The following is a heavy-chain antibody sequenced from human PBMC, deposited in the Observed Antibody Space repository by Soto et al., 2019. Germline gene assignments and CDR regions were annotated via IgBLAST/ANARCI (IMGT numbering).Heavy chain of an antibody. Sequence: GGSLRLSYAASGFTFSSYAMSWVRQAPGKGLEWVSAISGSGGSTYYADSVKGRFTISRDNSKNTLYLQMNSLRAEDTAVYYCAKGVEDTAMVTDFYYYYYMDVWGKGTTVTVSS. CDR1: GFTFSSYA. D-gene: IGHD5-18*01. CDR2: ISGSGGST. J-gene: IGHJ6*03. V-gene: IGHV3-23*01. CDR3: AKGVEDTAMVTDFYYYYYMDV.